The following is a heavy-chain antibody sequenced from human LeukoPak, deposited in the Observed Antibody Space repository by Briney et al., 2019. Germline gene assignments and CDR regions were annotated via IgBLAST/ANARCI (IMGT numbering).Heavy chain of an antibody. J-gene: IGHJ4*02. D-gene: IGHD5-24*01. CDR1: GFXFRSYW. V-gene: IGHV3-74*01. CDR2: INSDERIK. CDR3: ARDDGDGYIHYFDY. Sequence: GGSLRLSCTASGFXFRSYWMHWVRQAPGKGLVWVSGINSDERIKKNADSVKGRFTISRDNAKNTLYLQMNSLRADDTAVYYCARDDGDGYIHYFDYWGQGALVTVSS.